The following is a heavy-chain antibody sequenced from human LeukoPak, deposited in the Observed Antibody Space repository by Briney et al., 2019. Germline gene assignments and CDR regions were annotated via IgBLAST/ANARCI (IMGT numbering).Heavy chain of an antibody. D-gene: IGHD4-11*01. J-gene: IGHJ4*02. CDR3: ARSGSNSYYFDY. CDR2: IYYSGST. CDR1: GGSISSYY. V-gene: IGHV4-59*01. Sequence: SETLSLTCTVSGGSISSYYWSWIRQPPGKGLEWIGYIYYSGSTNYNSSLKSRVTISVDTSKNQFSLKLSSVTAADTAVYYCARSGSNSYYFDYWGQGTLVTVSS.